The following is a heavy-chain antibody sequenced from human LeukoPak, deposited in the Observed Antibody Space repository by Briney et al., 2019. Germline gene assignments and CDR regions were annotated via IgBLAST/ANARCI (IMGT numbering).Heavy chain of an antibody. CDR2: IYHSGNT. D-gene: IGHD5-18*01. CDR1: GASMSSNY. Sequence: SETLSLTCNVSGASMSSNYWSWIRQPPGKGLEWIGYIYHSGNTNYSPSLESRVTMSVDESKNQFSLRVHFVSAADTAVYYCARDSEYNYGFDYWGQGTLVTVSS. J-gene: IGHJ4*02. V-gene: IGHV4-59*12. CDR3: ARDSEYNYGFDY.